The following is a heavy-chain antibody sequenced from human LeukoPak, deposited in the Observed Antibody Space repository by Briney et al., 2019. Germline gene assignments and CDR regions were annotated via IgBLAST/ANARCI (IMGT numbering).Heavy chain of an antibody. V-gene: IGHV4-34*01. CDR3: ARRGRLMITFGGVIGNYFDY. J-gene: IGHJ4*02. CDR1: GGSFSGYY. CDR2: INHSGST. Sequence: SETLSLTCAVYGGSFSGYYWSWIRQPPGKGLEWIGEINHSGSTNYNPSLKSRVTISVDTSKNQFSLKLSSVTAADTAVYYCARRGRLMITFGGVIGNYFDYWGQGTLVTVSS. D-gene: IGHD3-16*02.